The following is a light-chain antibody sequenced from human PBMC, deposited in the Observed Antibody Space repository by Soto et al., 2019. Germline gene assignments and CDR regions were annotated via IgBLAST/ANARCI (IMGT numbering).Light chain of an antibody. V-gene: IGKV3-20*01. CDR3: QQYGSSPYT. CDR2: GAS. CDR1: QSVSSSY. Sequence: EIVLTQSPGTLSLSPGERATLSCRASQSVSSSYLAWYQQKPGQAPRLLIYGASSRATGIPDRFSGSVSGTDFTLTISRREPEDFAGYYCQQYGSSPYTFGQGTKLEIK. J-gene: IGKJ2*01.